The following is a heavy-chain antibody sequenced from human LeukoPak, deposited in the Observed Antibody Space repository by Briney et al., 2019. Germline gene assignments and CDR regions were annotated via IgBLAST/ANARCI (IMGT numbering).Heavy chain of an antibody. CDR3: ARDTGSSSWYAGGAFDI. CDR2: IIPIFGTA. D-gene: IGHD6-13*01. Sequence: SVKISCKASGGTFSSYAISWVRQAPGQGLEWMGGIIPIFGTANYAQKFQGRVTITADESTSTAYMELSSLRSEDTAVYYCARDTGSSSWYAGGAFDIWGQGTMVTVSS. CDR1: GGTFSSYA. J-gene: IGHJ3*02. V-gene: IGHV1-69*01.